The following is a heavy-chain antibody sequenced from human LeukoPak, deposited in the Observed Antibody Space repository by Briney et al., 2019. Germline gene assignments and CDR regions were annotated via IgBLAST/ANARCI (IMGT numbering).Heavy chain of an antibody. V-gene: IGHV3-23*01. CDR3: AKVGQQWLIPEED. Sequence: GGSLRLSCAASGFTFSNYAMSWVRQAPGKGLKGVSTIDYIGSSTSYADSVKGRFTISRDNSKNTLYLQMNSLRAEDTALYYCAKVGQQWLIPEEDRGQGTLVTVSS. CDR2: IDYIGSST. CDR1: GFTFSNYA. D-gene: IGHD6-19*01. J-gene: IGHJ4*02.